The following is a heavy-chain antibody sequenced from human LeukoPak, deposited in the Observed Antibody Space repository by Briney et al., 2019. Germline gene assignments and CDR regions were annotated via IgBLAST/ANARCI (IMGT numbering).Heavy chain of an antibody. D-gene: IGHD1-26*01. CDR1: GFTFSSYW. Sequence: GGSLRLSCAASGFTFSSYWMHWVRQAPGKGLEWVAFIRYDGSNKYYADSVKGRFTISRDNSKNTLYLQMNSLRAEDTAVYYCAIARGTFDYWGQGTLVTVSS. CDR2: IRYDGSNK. V-gene: IGHV3-30*02. CDR3: AIARGTFDY. J-gene: IGHJ4*02.